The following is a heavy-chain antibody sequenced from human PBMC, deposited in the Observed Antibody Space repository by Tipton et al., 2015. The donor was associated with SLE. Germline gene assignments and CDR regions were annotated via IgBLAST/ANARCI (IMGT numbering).Heavy chain of an antibody. Sequence: TLSLTCAVYGGSFSGYYWSWIRQPPGKGLEWIGSIYYSGSTYYNPSLKSRVTISVDTSKNQFSLKLSSVTAADTAVYYCARALGPTIFGVGYWGQGTLVTVSS. D-gene: IGHD3-3*01. CDR1: GGSFSGYY. V-gene: IGHV4-34*01. CDR3: ARALGPTIFGVGY. J-gene: IGHJ4*02. CDR2: IYYSGST.